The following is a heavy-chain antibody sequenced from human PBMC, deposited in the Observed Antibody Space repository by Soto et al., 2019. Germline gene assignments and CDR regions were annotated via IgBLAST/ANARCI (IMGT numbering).Heavy chain of an antibody. V-gene: IGHV4-59*01. D-gene: IGHD6-13*01. CDR3: ASSNIAAAGFYYYGMDV. Sequence: SGTRSLSWTVSGGSISSYCWSWIRPPPGKGLEWIGYIYYSGSNNYTPSLERRVTISVDTSKNQFSLKLSSVSAADTAAYYCASSNIAAAGFYYYGMDVWGRGTPVTVSS. CDR2: IYYSGSN. J-gene: IGHJ6*02. CDR1: GGSISSYC.